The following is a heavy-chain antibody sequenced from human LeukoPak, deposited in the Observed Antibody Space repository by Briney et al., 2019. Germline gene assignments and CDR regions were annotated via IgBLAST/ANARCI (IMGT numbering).Heavy chain of an antibody. D-gene: IGHD2-15*01. V-gene: IGHV3-21*04. CDR2: ISSSSSYI. Sequence: GGSLRLSCAASGFTFSSYSMNWVRQAPGKGLEWVSSISSSSSYIYYADSVKGRFTISRDNSKNTLYLQMNSLRAEDTAVYYCAKEKRYCSGGSCYYYFDYWGQGTLVTVSS. CDR3: AKEKRYCSGGSCYYYFDY. CDR1: GFTFSSYS. J-gene: IGHJ4*02.